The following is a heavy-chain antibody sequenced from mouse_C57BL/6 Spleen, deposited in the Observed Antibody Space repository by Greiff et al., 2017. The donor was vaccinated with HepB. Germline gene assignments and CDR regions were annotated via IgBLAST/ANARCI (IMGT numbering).Heavy chain of an antibody. CDR3: ARYYGSSYDAY. CDR2: INPNNGGT. D-gene: IGHD1-1*01. CDR1: GYTFTDYY. V-gene: IGHV1-26*01. Sequence: EVKLVESGPELVKPGASVKISCKASGYTFTDYYMNWVKQSHGKSLEWIGDINPNNGGTSYNQKFKGKATLTVDKSSSTAYMELRSLTSEDSAVYYCARYYGSSYDAYWGQGTLVTVSA. J-gene: IGHJ3*01.